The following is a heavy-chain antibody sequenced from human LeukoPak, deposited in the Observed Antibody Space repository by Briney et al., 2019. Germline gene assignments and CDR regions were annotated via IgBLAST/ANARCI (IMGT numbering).Heavy chain of an antibody. V-gene: IGHV3-23*01. CDR1: GFTFSSYA. Sequence: GGSLRLSCAASGFTFSSYAMSWVRQAPGKGLEWVSAISGSGGSTYYADSVKGRFTISRDNSKNTLYLQMNSLRVEDTAVYYCARASGSWIYYGMDVWGQGTTVTVSS. J-gene: IGHJ6*02. D-gene: IGHD5-12*01. CDR2: ISGSGGST. CDR3: ARASGSWIYYGMDV.